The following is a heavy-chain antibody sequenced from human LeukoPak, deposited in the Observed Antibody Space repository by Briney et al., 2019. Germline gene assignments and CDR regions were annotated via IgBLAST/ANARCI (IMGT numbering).Heavy chain of an antibody. CDR1: GGSISSSGYY. D-gene: IGHD1-26*01. CDR3: ARHEYSGSYYGLSWFDP. J-gene: IGHJ5*02. Sequence: SETLSLTCTVSGGSISSSGYYWGWIRQPPGKGLEWIASIYYSGSTYYNPSLKSRVTISVDTSKNQLSLKMSSLTSADTAAYYCARHEYSGSYYGLSWFDPWGQGTLVTVSS. V-gene: IGHV4-39*01. CDR2: IYYSGST.